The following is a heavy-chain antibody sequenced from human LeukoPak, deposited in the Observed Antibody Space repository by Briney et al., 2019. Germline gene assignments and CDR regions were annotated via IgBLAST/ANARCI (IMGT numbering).Heavy chain of an antibody. V-gene: IGHV6-1*01. CDR2: TYYRSKWNY. CDR1: GDSVSSNSAA. Sequence: SQTLPLTFAISGDSVSSNSAAWNWIRQSPSRGLEWLGRTYYRSKWNYDYAESVKSRVTFTPDTSKNQFSLQLTSVTPEDTALYYCARTGIAAGTTTYFDYWGQGTLVTVSS. J-gene: IGHJ4*02. D-gene: IGHD6-13*01. CDR3: ARTGIAAGTTTYFDY.